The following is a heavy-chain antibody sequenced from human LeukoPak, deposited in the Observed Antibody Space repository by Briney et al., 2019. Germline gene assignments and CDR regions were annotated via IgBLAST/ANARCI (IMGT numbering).Heavy chain of an antibody. CDR1: GGSISSYY. J-gene: IGHJ6*03. CDR3: ARDLRGGTAMVTGYYYYMDV. D-gene: IGHD5-18*01. Sequence: PSETLSLTCTVSGGSISSYYWSWIRQPPGKGLEWIGYIYYSGRTNYNPSLKSRVTISVDTSKNQFSLKLSSVTAADTAVYYCARDLRGGTAMVTGYYYYMDVWGKGTTVTVSS. V-gene: IGHV4-59*01. CDR2: IYYSGRT.